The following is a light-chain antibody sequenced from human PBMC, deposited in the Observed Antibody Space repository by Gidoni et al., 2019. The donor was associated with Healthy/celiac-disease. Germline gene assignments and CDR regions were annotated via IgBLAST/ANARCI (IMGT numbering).Light chain of an antibody. CDR3: QQCYSTPRT. Sequence: DVHMTQSPSSLSGSVGDRYTITCRASQSISRYLNWYHHKPGKAPKLLIYASSGLQSGVPSRLSGSVSGTDLALHLSSLHSADFATYYCQQCYSTPRTFGHGTKVDIK. CDR1: QSISRY. V-gene: IGKV1-39*01. CDR2: ASS. J-gene: IGKJ3*01.